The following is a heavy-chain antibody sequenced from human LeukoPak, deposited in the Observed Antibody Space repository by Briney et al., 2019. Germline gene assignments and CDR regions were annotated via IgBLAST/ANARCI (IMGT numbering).Heavy chain of an antibody. Sequence: GGSLRLSCAASGFTFSSYAMSWVRPAPGKGLEWVSSISSSSSYIYYADSVKGRFTISRDNAKNSLYLQMNSLRAEDTAVYYCARGMVRGVTDYWGQGTLVTVSS. CDR1: GFTFSSYA. J-gene: IGHJ4*02. CDR3: ARGMVRGVTDY. V-gene: IGHV3-21*01. CDR2: ISSSSSYI. D-gene: IGHD3-10*01.